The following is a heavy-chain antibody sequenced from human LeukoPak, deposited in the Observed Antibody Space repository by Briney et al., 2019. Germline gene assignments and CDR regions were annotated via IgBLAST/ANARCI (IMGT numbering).Heavy chain of an antibody. Sequence: GGSLRLSCAASGFTVSNNYMSWVRQAPGKGREWVSVIHSGGTTNYADSVQGRFTISRDNSKTTVYLHMNSLRAEDTAVYYCARDSDSGYGPFASWGQGTLVTVSS. CDR2: IHSGGTT. CDR3: ARDSDSGYGPFAS. J-gene: IGHJ4*02. D-gene: IGHD5-12*01. V-gene: IGHV3-53*01. CDR1: GFTVSNNY.